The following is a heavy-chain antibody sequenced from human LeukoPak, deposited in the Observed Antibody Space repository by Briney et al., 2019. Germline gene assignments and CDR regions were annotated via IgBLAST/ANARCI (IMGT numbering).Heavy chain of an antibody. V-gene: IGHV1-69*05. CDR3: ARVPYYDFWSGYYAFDY. CDR1: GGTFSSYA. D-gene: IGHD3-3*01. CDR2: IIPIFGTA. J-gene: IGHJ4*02. Sequence: SVTVSCKASGGTFSSYAISWVRQAPGQGLEWMGGIIPIFGTANYAQKFQGRVTITTDESTSTAYMELSSLRSEDTAVYYCARVPYYDFWSGYYAFDYWGQGTLVTVSS.